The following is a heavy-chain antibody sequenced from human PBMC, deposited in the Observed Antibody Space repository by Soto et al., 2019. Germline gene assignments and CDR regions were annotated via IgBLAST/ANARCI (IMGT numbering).Heavy chain of an antibody. CDR2: ISSNGGST. J-gene: IGHJ4*02. V-gene: IGHV3-64D*06. CDR1: GFTFSSYA. D-gene: IGHD2-15*01. CDR3: VKAGYCSGGSCYFDY. Sequence: GSLSLSCSASGFTFSSYAMHWVRQAPGKGLEYVSAISSNGGSTYYADSVKGRFTISRDNSKNTLYLQMSSLRAEDTAVYYCVKAGYCSGGSCYFDYWGQGTLVTVSS.